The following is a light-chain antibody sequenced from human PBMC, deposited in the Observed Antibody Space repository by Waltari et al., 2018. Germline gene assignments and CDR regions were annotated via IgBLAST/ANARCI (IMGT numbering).Light chain of an antibody. J-gene: IGKJ1*01. CDR3: QQFGSSPRT. CDR1: QSVSNNY. V-gene: IGKV3-20*01. CDR2: GAS. Sequence: EIVLTQSPGTLSLSPGERATLSCRASQSVSNNYLLWYQQKPGKAPRVLIYGASNRATGIPDRLSGSGSGTDFTLTISRLEPEDVAVYYCQQFGSSPRTFGQGTKVEIK.